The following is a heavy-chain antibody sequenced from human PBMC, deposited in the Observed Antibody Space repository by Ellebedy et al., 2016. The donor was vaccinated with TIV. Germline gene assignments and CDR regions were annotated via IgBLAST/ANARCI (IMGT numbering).Heavy chain of an antibody. CDR1: GFTFTSYW. J-gene: IGHJ5*02. CDR2: IKGDGSSA. CDR3: ARDVLFGEIWP. Sequence: GGSLRLSCAASGFTFTSYWMHWVRQAPGKELVWVSRIKGDGSSAGYADFVRGRFTISRDNAKNTLYLQMNSLTVEDTAVYYCARDVLFGEIWPWGQGTLVTVSS. V-gene: IGHV3-74*01. D-gene: IGHD3-10*01.